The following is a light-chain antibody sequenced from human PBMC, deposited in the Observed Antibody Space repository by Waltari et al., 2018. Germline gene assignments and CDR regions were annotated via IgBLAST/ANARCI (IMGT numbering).Light chain of an antibody. J-gene: IGKJ2*01. CDR1: QDISNY. V-gene: IGKV1-33*01. Sequence: DIQMTQSPSSLSASVGDRVTITCQASQDISNYLNWYQQKLGKAPKLLTYDASNLETGVPSRFSGSGSGTDFTFTISSLQPEDIATYYCQQYANLPRTFGEGTKLEIK. CDR2: DAS. CDR3: QQYANLPRT.